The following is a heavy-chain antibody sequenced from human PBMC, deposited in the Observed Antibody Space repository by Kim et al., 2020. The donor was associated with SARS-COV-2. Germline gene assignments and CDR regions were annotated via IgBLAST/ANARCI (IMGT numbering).Heavy chain of an antibody. D-gene: IGHD3-22*01. J-gene: IGHJ6*02. CDR2: IYYSGST. CDR3: ARWGPGLLYDSRVGYYYYYGMHV. Sequence: SETLSLTCTVSGGSISSYYWSWIRQPPGKGLEWIGYIYYSGSTNYNPSLKSRVTISVDTSKNQFSLKLSSVTAADTAVYYCARWGPGLLYDSRVGYYYYYGMHVGGQGTTVTVSS. CDR1: GGSISSYY. V-gene: IGHV4-59*01.